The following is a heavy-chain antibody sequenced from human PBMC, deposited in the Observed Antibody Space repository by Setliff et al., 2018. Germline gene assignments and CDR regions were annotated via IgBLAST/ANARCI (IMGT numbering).Heavy chain of an antibody. CDR2: SSYSGNV. CDR1: GGYINTHY. V-gene: IGHV4-59*11. Sequence: SETLSLTCTVSGGYINTHYWSWIRLPPGKGLEWIGTSSYSGNVNYNPSLQSRVTISVDMSNNQFSLELSSVTAADTAVYYCARVQWLAHFDYWGQGSLVTVPQ. J-gene: IGHJ4*02. CDR3: ARVQWLAHFDY. D-gene: IGHD6-19*01.